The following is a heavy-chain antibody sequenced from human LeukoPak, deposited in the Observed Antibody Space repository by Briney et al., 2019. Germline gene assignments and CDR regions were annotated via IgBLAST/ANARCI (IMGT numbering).Heavy chain of an antibody. CDR3: AKDVLLDIVVVPAAISYAFDI. D-gene: IGHD2-2*01. J-gene: IGHJ3*02. V-gene: IGHV3-23*01. Sequence: PGGSLRLSCAASGFTFSGYAMSWVRQAPGKGLEWVSAISGSGGSTYYADSVKGRFTISRDNSKNTLYLQMNSLRAEDTAVYYCAKDVLLDIVVVPAAISYAFDIWGQGTMVTVSS. CDR1: GFTFSGYA. CDR2: ISGSGGST.